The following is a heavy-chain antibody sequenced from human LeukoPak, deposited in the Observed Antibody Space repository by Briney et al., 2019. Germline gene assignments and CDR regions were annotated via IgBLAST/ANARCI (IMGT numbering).Heavy chain of an antibody. D-gene: IGHD3-16*02. CDR3: ASASVVNMITFGGVIPRQGFDY. Sequence: ASVKVSCKVSGYTLSELSMQWVRQAPGKGLEWMGSFDPEDGETIYAQKFQGRVTMTEDTSTDTAYMELSSLRSEDTAVYYCASASVVNMITFGGVIPRQGFDYWGQGTLVTVSS. J-gene: IGHJ4*02. V-gene: IGHV1-24*01. CDR1: GYTLSELS. CDR2: FDPEDGET.